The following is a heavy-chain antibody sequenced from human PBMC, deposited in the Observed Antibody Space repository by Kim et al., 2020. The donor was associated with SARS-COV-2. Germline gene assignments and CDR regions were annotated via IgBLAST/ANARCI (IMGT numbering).Heavy chain of an antibody. J-gene: IGHJ1*01. Sequence: TRYNPSLKSRVPRSVDTSQSQFSRTLSSLTAAETAVYFCARGGGVGGSFDIWGQGSLVTVSS. CDR3: ARGGGVGGSFDI. V-gene: IGHV4-59*09. D-gene: IGHD3-16*01. CDR2: T.